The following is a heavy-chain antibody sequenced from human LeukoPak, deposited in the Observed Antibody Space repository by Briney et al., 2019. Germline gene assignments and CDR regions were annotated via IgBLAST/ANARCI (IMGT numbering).Heavy chain of an antibody. J-gene: IGHJ3*02. CDR1: GYTFTSYG. V-gene: IGHV1-18*01. CDR2: ISAYNGNT. D-gene: IGHD3-10*01. Sequence: SVKVSCKASGYTFTSYGISWVRQAPGQGLEWMGWISAYNGNTNYAQKLQGRVTMTTDTSTSTAYMELRSLRSDDTAVYYCARDLSQYYYGSGSYPDAFDIWGQGTMVTVSS. CDR3: ARDLSQYYYGSGSYPDAFDI.